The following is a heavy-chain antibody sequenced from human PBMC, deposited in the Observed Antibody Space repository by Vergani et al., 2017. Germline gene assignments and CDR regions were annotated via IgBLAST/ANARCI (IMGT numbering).Heavy chain of an antibody. CDR3: ASPTVTTTGYDY. Sequence: EVQLLESGGNLVQPGGSLRLSCAASGFTFTNFAMTWVRQAPGEGLEWVSGISGSGGFTYYADSVKGRFTISRDNSKNTMFLQMNSLRAEDTAVYYCASPTVTTTGYDYWGQGTLVTVSS. CDR2: ISGSGGFT. J-gene: IGHJ4*02. D-gene: IGHD4-17*01. CDR1: GFTFTNFA. V-gene: IGHV3-23*01.